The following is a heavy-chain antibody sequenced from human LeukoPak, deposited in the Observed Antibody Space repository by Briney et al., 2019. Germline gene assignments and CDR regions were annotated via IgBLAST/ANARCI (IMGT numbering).Heavy chain of an antibody. V-gene: IGHV4-39*01. D-gene: IGHD1-26*01. CDR2: IYYSGCT. Sequence: PSETLSLTCTVSGGSISSSTYYWGWIRQPPGKGLEWIGSIYYSGCTYYTPSLKSRVTISVDTSKNQFSLKLNSVTAADTAVYYCATPYSGGYHGLDIWGQGTMVTVSS. J-gene: IGHJ3*02. CDR1: GGSISSSTYY. CDR3: ATPYSGGYHGLDI.